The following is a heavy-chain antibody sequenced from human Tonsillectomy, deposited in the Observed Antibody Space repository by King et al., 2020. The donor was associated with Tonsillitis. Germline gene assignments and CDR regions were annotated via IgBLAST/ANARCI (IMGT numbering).Heavy chain of an antibody. CDR3: ARSRVAAILAYYYGMDV. V-gene: IGHV3-21*01. CDR2: ISSSSSYI. J-gene: IGHJ6*02. Sequence: VQLVESGGGLVKPGGSLRLSCAASGFTFSSYIMNWVRQAPGKGLEWVSSISSSSSYIYYADSVKGRFTISRDNAKNSLYLQMNSLRAEDTAVYYCARSRVAAILAYYYGMDVWGQGTPVTVSS. CDR1: GFTFSSYI. D-gene: IGHD2-21*02.